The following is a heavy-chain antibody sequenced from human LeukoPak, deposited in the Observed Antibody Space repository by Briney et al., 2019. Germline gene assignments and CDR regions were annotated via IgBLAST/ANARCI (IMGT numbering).Heavy chain of an antibody. V-gene: IGHV3-23*01. CDR3: AKVLQQLASDY. CDR2: ISGSGGST. CDR1: GFTSHSYA. J-gene: IGHJ4*02. D-gene: IGHD6-13*01. Sequence: GGSLRLSCATSGFTSHSYAMSWVRQAPGKGLGWVSAISGSGGSTYYADSVKGRFTISRDNSKNTLYLQMNSLRAEDTAVYYCAKVLQQLASDYWGQGTLVTVSS.